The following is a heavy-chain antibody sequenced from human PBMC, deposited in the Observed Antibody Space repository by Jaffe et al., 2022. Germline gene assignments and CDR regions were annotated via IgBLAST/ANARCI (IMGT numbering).Heavy chain of an antibody. CDR1: NASIGSFY. CDR2: MSEAGNI. J-gene: IGHJ6*03. Sequence: QALLQESGPGLVKPWETLSLTCTVSNASIGSFYWSWIRQPPGKGLEWIAYMSEAGNINYNPSLKSRVTLSVDTSRNQLSLKLTSVTAADTAVYYCARVEWDRGYKGHETFYYYYVDVWGKGTAVTVSS. CDR3: ARVEWDRGYKGHETFYYYYVDV. V-gene: IGHV4-59*13. D-gene: IGHD5-12*01.